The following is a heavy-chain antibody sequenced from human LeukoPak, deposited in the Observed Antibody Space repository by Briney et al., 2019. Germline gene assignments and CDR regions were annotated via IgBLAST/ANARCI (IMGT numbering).Heavy chain of an antibody. J-gene: IGHJ4*02. Sequence: GGSLRLSCAASGFAFSRFAMHWVRQAPGKGLEWVSYITSSSGTIYYTDSVKGRFTISRDNAKNSLYLQMNTLRTEDTAVYFCARGLGDYWGQGTLVSVSS. V-gene: IGHV3-48*01. CDR1: GFAFSRFA. D-gene: IGHD3/OR15-3a*01. CDR2: ITSSSGTI. CDR3: ARGLGDY.